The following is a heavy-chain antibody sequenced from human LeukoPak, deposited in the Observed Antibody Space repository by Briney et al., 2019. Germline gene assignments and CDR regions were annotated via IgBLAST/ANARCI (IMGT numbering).Heavy chain of an antibody. CDR2: IFPIFGTA. CDR1: GGTFSSYA. Sequence: ASVKVSCKASGGTFSSYAISWVRQAPGQGLGWMGGIFPIFGTANYAQKFQGRVTITTDESTSTAYMELSSLRSEDTAVYYCARSLTTVTMNWFDPWGQGTLVTVSS. J-gene: IGHJ5*02. CDR3: ARSLTTVTMNWFDP. V-gene: IGHV1-69*05. D-gene: IGHD4-11*01.